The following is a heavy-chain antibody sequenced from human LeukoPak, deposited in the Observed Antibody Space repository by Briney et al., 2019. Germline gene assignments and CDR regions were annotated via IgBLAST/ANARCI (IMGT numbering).Heavy chain of an antibody. D-gene: IGHD3-3*01. CDR2: INPSGGST. CDR1: GYIFTSYY. J-gene: IGHJ4*02. CDR3: ARDMYYEFWSGPFDY. V-gene: IGHV1-46*03. Sequence: ASVKVSCKASGYIFTSYYMHWVRQAPGQGLEWMGIINPSGGSTSYAQKFQGRVTITSDTSTSTVYMELSSLRSEDTAVYYCARDMYYEFWSGPFDYWGQGTLVTVSS.